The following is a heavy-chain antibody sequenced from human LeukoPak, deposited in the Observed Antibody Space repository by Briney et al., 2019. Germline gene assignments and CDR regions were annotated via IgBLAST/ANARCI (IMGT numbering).Heavy chain of an antibody. CDR1: GGTFSSYA. CDR2: IIPIFGTA. CDR3: ATAPPSYYGSGSVFFDP. Sequence: ASVKVSCKASGGTFSSYAISWVRQAPGQGLEWMGGIIPIFGTANYAQKFQGRVTITADESTSTAYMELSSLRSEDTAVYYCATAPPSYYGSGSVFFDPWGQGTLVTVSS. D-gene: IGHD3-10*01. J-gene: IGHJ5*02. V-gene: IGHV1-69*13.